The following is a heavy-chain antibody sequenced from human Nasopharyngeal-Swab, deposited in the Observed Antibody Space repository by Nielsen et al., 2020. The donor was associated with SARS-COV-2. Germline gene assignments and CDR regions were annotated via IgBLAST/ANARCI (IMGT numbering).Heavy chain of an antibody. CDR3: ARHPGYCSGGSCYSRWFDP. J-gene: IGHJ5*02. CDR1: GGSISSYY. CDR2: IYYSGST. V-gene: IGHV4-59*08. Sequence: SETLSLTCTVSGGSISSYYWSWIRQPPGKGPEWIGYIYYSGSTNYNPSLKSRVTISVDTSKNQFSLKLSSVTAADTAVYYCARHPGYCSGGSCYSRWFDPWGQGTLVTVSS. D-gene: IGHD2-15*01.